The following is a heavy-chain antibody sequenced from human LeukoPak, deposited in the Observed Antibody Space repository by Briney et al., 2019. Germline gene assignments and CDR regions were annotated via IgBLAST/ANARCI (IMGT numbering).Heavy chain of an antibody. Sequence: GGSLRLSCAASGSYWVHWVRQAPGKGLVWVSHINSDGSWTSYADSVKGRFTISKDNAKNMVYLQMNNLRAEDTAVYYCVSFYETYWGRGTLVTVSS. CDR1: GSYW. CDR3: VSFYETY. D-gene: IGHD2/OR15-2a*01. CDR2: INSDGSWT. V-gene: IGHV3-74*01. J-gene: IGHJ4*02.